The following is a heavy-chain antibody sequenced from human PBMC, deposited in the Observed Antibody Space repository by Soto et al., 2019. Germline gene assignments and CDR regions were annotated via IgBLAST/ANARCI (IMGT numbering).Heavy chain of an antibody. D-gene: IGHD4-17*01. CDR3: ATAAATVTTQFLGY. CDR1: GYTLTELS. J-gene: IGHJ4*02. Sequence: ASVKVSCKVSGYTLTELSMHWVRQAPGKGLERMGGFDPEDGETIYAQKFQGRVTMTEDTSTDTAYMELSSLRSEDTAVYYCATAAATVTTQFLGYWGQGTLVTVSS. V-gene: IGHV1-24*01. CDR2: FDPEDGET.